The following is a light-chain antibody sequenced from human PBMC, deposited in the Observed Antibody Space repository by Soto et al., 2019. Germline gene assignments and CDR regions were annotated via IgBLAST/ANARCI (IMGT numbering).Light chain of an antibody. V-gene: IGKV3-11*01. CDR2: DAS. CDR1: QSVTTY. Sequence: EIVLTQSPATLPLSPGERATLSCRASQSVTTYLAWYQQKPVQAPRLLIYDASSRATGIPARFSGSGSGTDFTLTISSLEPDDFAFSYCLHRSNWPPLLSFGGGTKVEIK. CDR3: LHRSNWPPLLS. J-gene: IGKJ4*01.